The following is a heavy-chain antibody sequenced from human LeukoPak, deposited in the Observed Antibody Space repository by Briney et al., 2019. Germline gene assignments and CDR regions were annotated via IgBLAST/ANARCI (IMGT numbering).Heavy chain of an antibody. CDR3: ARDHGNNWNYGYYYYMDV. V-gene: IGHV3-30*03. Sequence: QTGGSLRLSCAASGFTFSRYGMHWVRQAPGKGLEWVATISSDGNNKNYADSMKGRFTISRDNSKNTLYPQMGSLRAEDMAVYYCARDHGNNWNYGYYYYMDVWGKGTTVTVSS. D-gene: IGHD1-7*01. CDR1: GFTFSRYG. CDR2: ISSDGNNK. J-gene: IGHJ6*03.